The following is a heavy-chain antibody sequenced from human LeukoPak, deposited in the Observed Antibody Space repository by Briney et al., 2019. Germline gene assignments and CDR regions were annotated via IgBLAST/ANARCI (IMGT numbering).Heavy chain of an antibody. V-gene: IGHV5-51*01. CDR1: GYSFTSFW. J-gene: IGHJ4*02. Sequence: GESLKISSKASGYSFTSFWIGWVRQMPGKGLEWMGIIDPSDSVRYTPSFQGQVTISADKSLSTAYLQWNSLKASDTAIYYCARQTAMGRSGDYWGQGTLVTVSS. D-gene: IGHD7-27*01. CDR3: ARQTAMGRSGDY. CDR2: IDPSDSV.